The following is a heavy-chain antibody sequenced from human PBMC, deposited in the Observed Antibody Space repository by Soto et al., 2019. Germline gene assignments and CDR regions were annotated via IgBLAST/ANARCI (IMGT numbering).Heavy chain of an antibody. D-gene: IGHD1-26*01. CDR1: GFTFSTYA. CDR2: ISGSGDRT. V-gene: IGHV3-23*01. J-gene: IGHJ6*03. Sequence: VQLLESGGGLVQPGGSLRLSCAASGFTFSTYAMSWVRQAPGNGLEWVSAISGSGDRTFYADSVKGRFTIFRDNSKNTLYLQMNSLRAEDTALYYCATVYSRGSFYYYMDVWGKGTTVTVSS. CDR3: ATVYSRGSFYYYMDV.